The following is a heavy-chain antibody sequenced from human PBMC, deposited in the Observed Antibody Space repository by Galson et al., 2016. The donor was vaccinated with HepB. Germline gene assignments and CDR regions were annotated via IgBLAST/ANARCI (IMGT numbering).Heavy chain of an antibody. V-gene: IGHV4-30-2*01. CDR3: ARGVGGSTFGLGQPYWYFDV. CDR1: GGSIGGRGFP. Sequence: TLSLTCNVSGGSIGGRGFPWHWIRQPPGKALEWIGFVFHTGTVLYKPSLKSRLTILVDRSKTEFSLILTPVTAADTAVYYCARGVGGSTFGLGQPYWYFDVWGRGNLVTVSS. J-gene: IGHJ2*01. CDR2: VFHTGTV. D-gene: IGHD3-16*01.